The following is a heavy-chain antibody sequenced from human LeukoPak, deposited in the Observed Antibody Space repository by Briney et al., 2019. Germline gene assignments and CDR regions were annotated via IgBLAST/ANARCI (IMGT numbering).Heavy chain of an antibody. CDR1: GFTFTTAW. CDR2: ILSKAGGETT. CDR3: TVHLTASSLGH. D-gene: IGHD2-21*02. Sequence: GGSLRLSCAASGFTFTTAWMTWVRQAPGKGLEWVGRILSKAGGETTDYAAPVKGTFTISRDDSKSLVFLQMNSLKTEDTAVYYCTVHLTASSLGHWGQGTLVTVSS. J-gene: IGHJ4*02. V-gene: IGHV3-15*01.